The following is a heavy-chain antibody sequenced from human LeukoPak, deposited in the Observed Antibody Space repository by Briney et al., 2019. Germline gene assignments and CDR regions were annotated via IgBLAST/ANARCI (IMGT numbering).Heavy chain of an antibody. V-gene: IGHV3-48*03. CDR1: GFTFSSYE. J-gene: IGHJ4*02. D-gene: IGHD6-13*01. CDR3: AKDTSEIAAAGIDY. Sequence: GGSLRLSCAASGFTFSSYEMNWVRQAPGKGLEWVSYISSSGSTIYYADSVKGRFTISRDNAKNSLYLQMNSLRAEDTAVHYCAKDTSEIAAAGIDYWGQGTLVTVSS. CDR2: ISSSGSTI.